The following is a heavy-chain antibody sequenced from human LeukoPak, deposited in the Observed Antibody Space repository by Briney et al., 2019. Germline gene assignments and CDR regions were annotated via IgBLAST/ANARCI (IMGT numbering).Heavy chain of an antibody. CDR2: IYYSGST. CDR1: GGSVSSGSYY. CDR3: AREGYSSGWYAY. Sequence: SETLSLTCTVSGGSVSSGSYYWSWIRQPPGKGLEWIGYIYYSGSTNYNPSLKSRVTISVDTSKNQFSLKLSSVTAADTAVYYCAREGYSSGWYAYWGQGTLVTVSS. J-gene: IGHJ4*02. D-gene: IGHD6-19*01. V-gene: IGHV4-61*01.